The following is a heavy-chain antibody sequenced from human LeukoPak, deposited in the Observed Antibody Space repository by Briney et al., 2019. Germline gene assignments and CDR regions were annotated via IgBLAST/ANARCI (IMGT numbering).Heavy chain of an antibody. Sequence: GGSLRLSCAVSGITLSNYGMSWVRQAPGKGLEWVAGISGGGGRTDYAVSVKGRFTISRDNSKNTLYLQMKSLRAEDTAVYFCAKRGVVIRVILVGFHKEAYYFDSWGQGALVTVSS. CDR1: GITLSNYG. J-gene: IGHJ4*02. V-gene: IGHV3-23*01. CDR3: AKRGVVIRVILVGFHKEAYYFDS. D-gene: IGHD3-22*01. CDR2: ISGGGGRT.